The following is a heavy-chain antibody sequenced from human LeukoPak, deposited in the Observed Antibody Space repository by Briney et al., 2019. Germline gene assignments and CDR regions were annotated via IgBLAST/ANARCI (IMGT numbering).Heavy chain of an antibody. CDR3: ARDPTRITIFGVVPQYMDV. J-gene: IGHJ6*03. CDR1: GGTFRSYA. CDR2: IIPIFGTA. Sequence: SVKVSCKASGGTFRSYAISWVRQAPGQGLEWMGGIIPIFGTANYAQKFQGRVTITADESTSTAYMELSSLRSEDTAVYYCARDPTRITIFGVVPQYMDVWGKGTTVTVSS. V-gene: IGHV1-69*01. D-gene: IGHD3-3*01.